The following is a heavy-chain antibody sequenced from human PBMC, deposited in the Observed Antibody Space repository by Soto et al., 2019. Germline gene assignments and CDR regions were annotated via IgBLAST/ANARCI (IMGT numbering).Heavy chain of an antibody. Sequence: HPGVSLRLSCSVFGFTFSSYAMHWVRQAPGKGLQYVSSISSNGGSTYYADSVKGRFTISRDNSKNTLYLQMSSLRVEDTALYYCVKDRYVDYWGQGALVTVS. CDR1: GFTFSSYA. CDR2: ISSNGGST. J-gene: IGHJ4*02. CDR3: VKDRYVDY. V-gene: IGHV3-64D*06.